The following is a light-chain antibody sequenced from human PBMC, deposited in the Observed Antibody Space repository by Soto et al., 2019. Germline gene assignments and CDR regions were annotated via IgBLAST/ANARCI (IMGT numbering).Light chain of an antibody. CDR1: QSTSY. V-gene: IGKV3-20*01. Sequence: EIVLTQSPGTLSLSPGERATLSCGASQSTSYLAWYQHKPGQAPRLLMYGASSGATGIPDRFSGSGSGTDFTLTISRLEPEDFAVYYCQQYGTSPRSFGQGTSLEIK. J-gene: IGKJ2*01. CDR2: GAS. CDR3: QQYGTSPRS.